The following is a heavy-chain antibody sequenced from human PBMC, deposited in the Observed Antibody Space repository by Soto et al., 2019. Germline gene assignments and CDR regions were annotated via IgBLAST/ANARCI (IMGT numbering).Heavy chain of an antibody. Sequence: ASVKVSCKASGDTFTTYDINWVRQAPGQGLEWMGWINPYSGGADYAQSFQGRVTMTRDTSISTVYMELSRLRFDDTAVYYCARVIRGAYYNSPLDTWGQGTVVTVSS. CDR1: GDTFTTYD. J-gene: IGHJ5*02. D-gene: IGHD3-10*01. V-gene: IGHV1-2*02. CDR2: INPYSGGA. CDR3: ARVIRGAYYNSPLDT.